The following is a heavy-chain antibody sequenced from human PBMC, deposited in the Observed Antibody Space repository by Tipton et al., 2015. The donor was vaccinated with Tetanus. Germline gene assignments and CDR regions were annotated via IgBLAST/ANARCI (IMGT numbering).Heavy chain of an antibody. Sequence: SLRLSCAASGFTFSAFAMNWVRQAPGKGLEWVSLITWDGGSTNYADSVKGRFTISRDNSKNSLYLQMNSLRTEDTALYYCAKPVPSGRYSPDYFFDYWGQGTLVTVSS. J-gene: IGHJ4*02. D-gene: IGHD1-26*01. V-gene: IGHV3-43*01. CDR1: GFTFSAFA. CDR3: AKPVPSGRYSPDYFFDY. CDR2: ITWDGGST.